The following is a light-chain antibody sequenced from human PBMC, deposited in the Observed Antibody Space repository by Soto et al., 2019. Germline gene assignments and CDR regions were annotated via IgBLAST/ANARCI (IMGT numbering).Light chain of an antibody. V-gene: IGKV3-11*01. J-gene: IGKJ4*01. CDR3: QQRQNLGP. Sequence: EIVLTQSPATLSLSPGERATLSCRASQSVSNYLAWYQQKPGQAPRLLIYDASNRASGIPARFSGSGSGTDFTLAISSLEPEDFAVYYCQQRQNLGPFGGGTKVEIK. CDR2: DAS. CDR1: QSVSNY.